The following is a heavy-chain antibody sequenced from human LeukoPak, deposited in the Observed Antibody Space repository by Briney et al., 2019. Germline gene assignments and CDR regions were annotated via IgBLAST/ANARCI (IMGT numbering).Heavy chain of an antibody. CDR2: VSGSGGST. V-gene: IGHV3-23*01. J-gene: IGHJ3*02. CDR3: ATGAAAGI. D-gene: IGHD6-13*01. Sequence: GGSVRLSCAASGFTFTSYAMNWVRQAPGKGLEWVSCVSGSGGSTDYADSVQGRFTISRDNSKNTLYLQMNSLRAEDTAVYYCATGAAAGIWGQGTLVTVSS. CDR1: GFTFTSYA.